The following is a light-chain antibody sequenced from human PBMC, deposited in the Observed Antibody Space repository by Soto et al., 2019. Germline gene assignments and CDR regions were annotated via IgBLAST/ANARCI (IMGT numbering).Light chain of an antibody. CDR1: SSDVGGYNY. CDR2: EVS. CDR3: SSYTSSSKV. V-gene: IGLV2-14*01. J-gene: IGLJ1*01. Sequence: QSALAQPASVSGSPGQSITISCTGTSSDVGGYNYVSWYQQHPGKAPKLMIYEVSNRPSGVSNRFSGSKSGNTASLTISGLQAEDEADYYCSSYTSSSKVFGTGTKFTV.